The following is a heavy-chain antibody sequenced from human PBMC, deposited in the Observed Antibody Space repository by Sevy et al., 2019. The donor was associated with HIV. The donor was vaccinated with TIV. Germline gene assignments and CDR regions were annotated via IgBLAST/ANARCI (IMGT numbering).Heavy chain of an antibody. CDR1: GGSITSSSYY. J-gene: IGHJ6*02. D-gene: IGHD6-13*01. Sequence: SETLSLTCTVSGGSITSSSYYWGWIRQPPGKGLEWIGSVYYSGDTYYNPSLKSRVTISVDTSKNQFSLKLSSVTAADTAVYYCATIDAIIAAAGTRSGGYNGMDVWGQGTTVTVSS. V-gene: IGHV4-39*01. CDR3: ATIDAIIAAAGTRSGGYNGMDV. CDR2: VYYSGDT.